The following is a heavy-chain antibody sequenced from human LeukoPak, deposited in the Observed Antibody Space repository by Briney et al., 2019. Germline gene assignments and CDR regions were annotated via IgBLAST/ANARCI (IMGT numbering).Heavy chain of an antibody. V-gene: IGHV4-34*01. CDR1: GEYFSTYY. Sequence: SETLSLTCAVYGEYFSTYYYSWIRQPPGKGLEWIGEINHSGSTNYNPSLKSRLTISVDMSKKQFFLRLSSVTAADTAVYYCARDPGIAVVPQIWGQGTLVTVSS. D-gene: IGHD6-19*01. CDR3: ARDPGIAVVPQI. CDR2: INHSGST. J-gene: IGHJ4*02.